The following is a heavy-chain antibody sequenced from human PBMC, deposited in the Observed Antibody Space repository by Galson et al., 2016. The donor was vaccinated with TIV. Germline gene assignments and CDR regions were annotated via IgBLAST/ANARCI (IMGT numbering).Heavy chain of an antibody. CDR2: ISYDGRIE. D-gene: IGHD2-21*01. CDR3: ARDAVIGTPDYFDY. Sequence: LRLSCAASGFPFSNYPMHWVRQTPGKGLEWVAVISYDGRIEDYADSVKGRFTISRDDSRNTLYLQMNSLRTEDTAIYYCARDAVIGTPDYFDYWGQGTLVTVSS. V-gene: IGHV3-30*01. J-gene: IGHJ4*02. CDR1: GFPFSNYP.